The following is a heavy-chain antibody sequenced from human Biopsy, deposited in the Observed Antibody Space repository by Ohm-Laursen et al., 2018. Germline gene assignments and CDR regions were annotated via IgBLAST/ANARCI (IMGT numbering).Heavy chain of an antibody. CDR1: GFSFTGYY. CDR3: ALQSVAQMKNFDY. V-gene: IGHV1-2*02. D-gene: IGHD6-19*01. Sequence: SVKVSCKASGFSFTGYYIHWVRQAPGQGLEWMGWISPKSGGTNYAQKFQGNIIMTKNTSMSTAYMEMSRLRSDDTAVYYCALQSVAQMKNFDYWGQGTLVTVSS. J-gene: IGHJ4*02. CDR2: ISPKSGGT.